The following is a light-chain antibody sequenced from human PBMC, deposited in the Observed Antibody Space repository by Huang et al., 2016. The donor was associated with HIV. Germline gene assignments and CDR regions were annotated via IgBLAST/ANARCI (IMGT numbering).Light chain of an antibody. CDR2: KAS. J-gene: IGKJ4*01. V-gene: IGKV1-5*03. CDR1: QSINTW. CDR3: QQYNSYSPLT. Sequence: DIQMTQSPSTLSASVGDRVTITCRASQSINTWLAWYQQKPGKAPKLLIYKASSLESGGPARFSGSGSGTEFTLTISSLQPDDFAIYYCQQYNSYSPLTFGGGTKVEIK.